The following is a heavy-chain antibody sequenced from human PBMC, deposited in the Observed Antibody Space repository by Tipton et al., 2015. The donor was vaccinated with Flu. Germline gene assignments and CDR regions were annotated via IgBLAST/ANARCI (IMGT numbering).Heavy chain of an antibody. CDR3: ASYGTYGGSRCFQH. CDR1: GGSISSYY. D-gene: IGHD1-26*01. V-gene: IGHV4-59*01. Sequence: TLSLTCTVSGGSISSYYWSWIRQPPGKGLEWIGYIYYSGSTNYNPSLKSRVTISVDTSKNQFSLKLSSVPAADTAVYYCASYGTYGGSRCFQHWGPGTLVTVSS. J-gene: IGHJ1*01. CDR2: IYYSGST.